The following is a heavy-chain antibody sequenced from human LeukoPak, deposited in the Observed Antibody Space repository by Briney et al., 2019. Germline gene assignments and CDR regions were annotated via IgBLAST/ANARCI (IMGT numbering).Heavy chain of an antibody. Sequence: GASVKVSCKASGYTFTGYYMHWVRQAPGQGLEWMGWIVIGSGETHSAQKFQERVTITRDMSKNTAYMEPRSLRSDDTAVYYCAAGSVESYYSDTTAYYVDAFDMWGQGTMVTVST. D-gene: IGHD3-22*01. J-gene: IGHJ3*02. CDR2: IVIGSGET. CDR3: AAGSVESYYSDTTAYYVDAFDM. CDR1: GYTFTGYY. V-gene: IGHV1-58*02.